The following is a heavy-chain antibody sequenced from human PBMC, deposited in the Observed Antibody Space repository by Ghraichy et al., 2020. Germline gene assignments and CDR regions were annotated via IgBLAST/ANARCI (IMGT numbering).Heavy chain of an antibody. Sequence: GGSLRLSCAASGFIFSSYGMHWVRQGPGKGLEWVASIGSSSGYVYYADSVKGRFTTSRDNAKSSVSLQMNTLRSEDTAVYYCAKDLRPHDFGDYGAFDVWGLGTLVSVSS. CDR2: IGSSSGYV. V-gene: IGHV3-21*01. CDR1: GFIFSSYG. CDR3: AKDLRPHDFGDYGAFDV. D-gene: IGHD4-17*01. J-gene: IGHJ4*02.